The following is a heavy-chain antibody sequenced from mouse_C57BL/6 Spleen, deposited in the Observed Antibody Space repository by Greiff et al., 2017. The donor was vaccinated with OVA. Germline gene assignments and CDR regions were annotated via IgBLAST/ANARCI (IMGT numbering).Heavy chain of an antibody. J-gene: IGHJ4*01. CDR3: AKADYGSSFYAMDY. V-gene: IGHV2-5*01. CDR2: IWRGGST. CDR1: GFSLTSYG. D-gene: IGHD1-1*01. Sequence: VQLQESGPGLVQPSQSLSITCTVSGFSLTSYGVHWVRQSPGKGLEWLGVIWRGGSTDYNAAFMSRLSITKDNSKSQVFFKMNSLQADDTAIYYCAKADYGSSFYAMDYWGQGTSVTVSS.